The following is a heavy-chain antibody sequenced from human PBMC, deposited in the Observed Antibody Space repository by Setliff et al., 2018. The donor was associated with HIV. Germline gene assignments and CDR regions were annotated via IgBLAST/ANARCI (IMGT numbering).Heavy chain of an antibody. J-gene: IGHJ4*03. D-gene: IGHD6-13*01. V-gene: IGHV3-48*01. CDR3: ARDGSGSWYRYFDY. Sequence: GGSLRLSCAASGFTFSSYSMNWVRQAPGKGLEWVSYISSSSSTIYYADSVKGRFTISRDNAKNSLYLQMNSLRAEDTAVYYCARDGSGSWYRYFDYWGQGTLVTVSS. CDR1: GFTFSSYS. CDR2: ISSSSSTI.